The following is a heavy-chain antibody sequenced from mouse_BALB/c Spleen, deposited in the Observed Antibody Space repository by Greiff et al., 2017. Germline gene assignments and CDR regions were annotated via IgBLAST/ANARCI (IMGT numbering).Heavy chain of an antibody. CDR1: GFTFSSYT. D-gene: IGHD1-1*01. Sequence: EVQLVESGGGLVKPGGSLKLSCAASGFTFSSYTMSWVRQTPEKRLEWVATISSGGSYTYYPDSVKGRFTISRDNAKNTLYLQMSSLKSEDTAMYYCTRDEDYYGSSSFAYWGQGTLVTVSA. V-gene: IGHV5-6-4*01. CDR3: TRDEDYYGSSSFAY. CDR2: ISSGGSYT. J-gene: IGHJ3*01.